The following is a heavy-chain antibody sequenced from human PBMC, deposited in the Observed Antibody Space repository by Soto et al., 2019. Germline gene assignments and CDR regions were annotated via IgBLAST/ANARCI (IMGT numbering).Heavy chain of an antibody. V-gene: IGHV4-61*01. CDR3: ARYKVYYDSSGYSRIGYFDY. CDR1: GGSVSSISYY. J-gene: IGHJ4*02. Sequence: ILALTCPVYGGSVSSISYYWIWIRHATCKGPAWIGYSYYGVSTNYNPSLKSRVTISVDTSKNQFSLKLSSVTAADTAVYYCARYKVYYDSSGYSRIGYFDYWGQGILVTVSS. D-gene: IGHD3-22*01. CDR2: SYYGVST.